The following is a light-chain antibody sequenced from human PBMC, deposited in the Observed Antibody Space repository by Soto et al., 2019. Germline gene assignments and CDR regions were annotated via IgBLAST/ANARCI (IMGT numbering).Light chain of an antibody. CDR3: QQANSFPVT. CDR1: QGISSW. J-gene: IGKJ5*01. CDR2: AAS. V-gene: IGKV1-12*01. Sequence: DIQMTQSPSSVSASVGDRVTITCRASQGISSWLAWYQQKQGKAPKLLIYAASSLQSGGPSRFSGSGYETHLTLTISSQQPEDLATYYCQQANSFPVTFGQGTRLEIK.